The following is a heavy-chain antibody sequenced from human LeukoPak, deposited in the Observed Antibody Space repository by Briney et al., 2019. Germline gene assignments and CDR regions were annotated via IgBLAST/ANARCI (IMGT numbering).Heavy chain of an antibody. J-gene: IGHJ4*02. CDR1: GYSFTSHY. D-gene: IGHD6-19*01. CDR3: ARGYSSGFGN. CDR2: INPSRGRT. V-gene: IGHV1-46*01. Sequence: GASVKVSCKASGYSFTSHYIHWVRQAPGQGLEWMGIINPSRGRTSYAQKFQGRVTVTRDTSTSTVYMDLSSLGSEDTAVYYCARGYSSGFGNWGQGTLVTVSS.